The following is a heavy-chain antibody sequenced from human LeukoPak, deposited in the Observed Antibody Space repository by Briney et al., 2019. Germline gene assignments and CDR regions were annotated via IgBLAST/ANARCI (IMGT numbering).Heavy chain of an antibody. CDR1: GFTFSSYS. CDR2: ISSSSSYI. V-gene: IGHV3-21*01. CDR3: ARGATVTPNAFDI. D-gene: IGHD4-17*01. Sequence: GGSLRLSCAASGFTFSSYSMNWVRQAPGKGLEWVSSISSSSSYIYYADSVKGRFTISRDNAKNSLYLQMNSLRAEDTAVYYCARGATVTPNAFDIWGQGTMVTVSS. J-gene: IGHJ3*02.